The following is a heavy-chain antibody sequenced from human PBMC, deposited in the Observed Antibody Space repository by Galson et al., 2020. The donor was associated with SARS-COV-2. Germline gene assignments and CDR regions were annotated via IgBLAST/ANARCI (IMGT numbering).Heavy chain of an antibody. Sequence: GGSLRLSCAASGFTFSSYAMSWVHQVPGRGLEWVSGSSDSGGSTYYADSVKGRFTISRDNSRNTVYLQMNSLRVDDTAVYYCAKTQNRGWMPFDYWGQGTRVTVSA. CDR1: GFTFSSYA. J-gene: IGHJ4*02. CDR2: SSDSGGST. V-gene: IGHV3-23*01. D-gene: IGHD6-19*01. CDR3: AKTQNRGWMPFDY.